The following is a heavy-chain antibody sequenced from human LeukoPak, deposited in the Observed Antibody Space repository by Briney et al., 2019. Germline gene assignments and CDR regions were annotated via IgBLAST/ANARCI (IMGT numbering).Heavy chain of an antibody. D-gene: IGHD3-22*01. J-gene: IGHJ4*02. CDR2: IGNRLSDT. V-gene: IGHV3-23*01. CDR1: GFTFSTNA. Sequence: GGSLRLSCAASGFTFSTNAMSWVRQAPGKGLEWVSGIGNRLSDTYYADSVKGRFTISKDNSKNTLYLQMNSLRAEDTAVYYCAKWRSGYPNYYFDYWGQGTLVTVSS. CDR3: AKWRSGYPNYYFDY.